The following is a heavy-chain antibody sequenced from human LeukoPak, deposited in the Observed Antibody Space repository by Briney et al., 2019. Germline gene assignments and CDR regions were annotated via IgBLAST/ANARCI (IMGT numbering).Heavy chain of an antibody. V-gene: IGHV1-2*02. CDR2: ITPKSGDT. J-gene: IGHJ4*02. CDR1: GYTFSDFY. D-gene: IGHD3-3*02. Sequence: ASVKVSCKASGYTFSDFYIHWVRQAPGQGLEYVGWITPKSGDTYSPQRFQGRVTMTRDASISTAYMELSSLRSDYTAVYFCARVRLADERAWAYWGQGTLVTVSS. CDR3: ARVRLADERAWAY.